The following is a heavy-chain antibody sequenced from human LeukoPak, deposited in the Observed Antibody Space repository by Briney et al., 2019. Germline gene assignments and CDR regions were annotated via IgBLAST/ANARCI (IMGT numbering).Heavy chain of an antibody. CDR2: ISGSGGST. J-gene: IGHJ3*02. CDR1: GFTFSSYA. CDR3: AKGPHVQDTAMVKDAFDI. D-gene: IGHD5-18*01. Sequence: GGSLRLSCAASGFTFSSYAMSWVRQAPGKGLEWVSAISGSGGSTYYADSVKGRFTISRDNSKNTLYLQMNSLRAEDTAVYYCAKGPHVQDTAMVKDAFDIWGQGTMVTVSS. V-gene: IGHV3-23*01.